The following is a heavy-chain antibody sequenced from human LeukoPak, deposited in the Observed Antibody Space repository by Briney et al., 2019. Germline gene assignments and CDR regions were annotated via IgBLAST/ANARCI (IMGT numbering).Heavy chain of an antibody. CDR2: INHSGST. V-gene: IGHV4-34*01. Sequence: SETLSLTCAVYGGSFSGYYWSWIRQPPGKGLEWIGEINHSGSTNYNPSPKSRVTISVDTSKNQFSLKLSSVTAADTAVYYCARECGYSGYIGLRAFDIWGQGTMVTVSS. J-gene: IGHJ3*02. CDR3: ARECGYSGYIGLRAFDI. D-gene: IGHD5-12*01. CDR1: GGSFSGYY.